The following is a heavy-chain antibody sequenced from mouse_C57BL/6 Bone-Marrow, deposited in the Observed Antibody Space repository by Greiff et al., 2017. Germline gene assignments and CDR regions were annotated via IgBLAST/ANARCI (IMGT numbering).Heavy chain of an antibody. Sequence: EVKLVESGGGLVKPGGSLKLSCAASGFTFSSYAMSWVRQTPEKRLEWVATISDGGSYTYYPDNVKGRFTISRDNAKNNLYLQMSHLKSEDTAMYYCARDEGAYGYDGFAYWGQGTLVTVSA. CDR3: ARDEGAYGYDGFAY. D-gene: IGHD2-2*01. J-gene: IGHJ3*01. V-gene: IGHV5-4*01. CDR2: ISDGGSYT. CDR1: GFTFSSYA.